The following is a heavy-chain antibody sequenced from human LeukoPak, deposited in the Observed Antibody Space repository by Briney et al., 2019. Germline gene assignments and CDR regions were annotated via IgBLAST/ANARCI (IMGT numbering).Heavy chain of an antibody. V-gene: IGHV4-59*01. J-gene: IGHJ5*02. CDR3: ARGSVRGEFDP. Sequence: SETLSLTCTVSGVSISTFYWTWIRQPPGRELEWIGYIYYSGSTDYNPSLKNRVTMSVDTSKNQFSLKLSSVTAADTAVYSCARGSVRGEFDPWGQGTLVTVSS. D-gene: IGHD3-10*01. CDR1: GVSISTFY. CDR2: IYYSGST.